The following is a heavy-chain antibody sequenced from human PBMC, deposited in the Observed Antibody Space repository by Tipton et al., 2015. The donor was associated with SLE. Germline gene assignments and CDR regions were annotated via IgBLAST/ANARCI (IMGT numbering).Heavy chain of an antibody. CDR2: ISYDGSNK. J-gene: IGHJ4*02. Sequence: SLRLSCAASGFTFSSYAMHWVRQAPGKGLEWVAVISYDGSNKYYADSVKGRFTISRDNSKNTLYLQMNSLRAEDTAVYYCAKDLSSYYYDSSGPDYWDQGTLVTVSS. CDR1: GFTFSSYA. V-gene: IGHV3-30*04. D-gene: IGHD3-22*01. CDR3: AKDLSSYYYDSSGPDY.